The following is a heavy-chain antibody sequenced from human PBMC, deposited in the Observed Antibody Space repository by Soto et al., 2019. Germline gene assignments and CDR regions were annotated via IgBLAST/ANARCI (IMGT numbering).Heavy chain of an antibody. J-gene: IGHJ6*02. CDR3: ARDNLVPFSDYYYYYGMDV. D-gene: IGHD3-3*01. Sequence: QVQLVQSGAEVKKPGASVKVSCKASGYTFTSYGISWVRQAPGQGLEWMGWISAYNGNTNYAQKLQGRVIMTTDTSTSTAYMELRSLRSDDTAVYYCARDNLVPFSDYYYYYGMDVWGQGTTVTVSS. CDR2: ISAYNGNT. V-gene: IGHV1-18*01. CDR1: GYTFTSYG.